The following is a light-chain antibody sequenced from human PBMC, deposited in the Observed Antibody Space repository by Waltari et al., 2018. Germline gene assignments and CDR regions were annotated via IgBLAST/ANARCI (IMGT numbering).Light chain of an antibody. CDR3: QHHFRLPAT. CDR2: GAS. J-gene: IGKJ1*01. Sequence: IMLTQSPGTLYLSPGERAPLSCRASQSISRYLAWYQQKPGQAPRLLIYGASTRATGIPDRFSGSGSGTDFSLTISGLEPEDSAVYYCQHHFRLPATFGQGTKVEIK. CDR1: QSISRY. V-gene: IGKV3-20*01.